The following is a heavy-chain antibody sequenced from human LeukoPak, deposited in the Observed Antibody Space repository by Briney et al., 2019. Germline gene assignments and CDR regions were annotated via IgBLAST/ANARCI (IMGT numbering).Heavy chain of an antibody. J-gene: IGHJ6*02. CDR3: ARDRRWLQSENYYGMDV. Sequence: ASVKVSCKASGGTFSSYAISWVQQAPGQGLEWMGRIIPILGIANYAQKFQGRVTITADKSTSTAYMELSSLRSEDTAVYYCARDRRWLQSENYYGMDVWGQGTTVTVSS. D-gene: IGHD5-24*01. CDR2: IIPILGIA. V-gene: IGHV1-69*04. CDR1: GGTFSSYA.